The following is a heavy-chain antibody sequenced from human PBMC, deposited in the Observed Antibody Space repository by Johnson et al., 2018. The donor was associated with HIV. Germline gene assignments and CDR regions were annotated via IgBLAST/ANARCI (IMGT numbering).Heavy chain of an antibody. D-gene: IGHD2-15*01. Sequence: VQLVESGGGLVQPGGSLRLSCAASGFTVSSYDMHWVRQTTGKGLEWVSAIGSAGDTYYPGSVKGRFTISRENAKNSLYLQMNSLRAGDTAVYYCAAGGVPALDIWGQGTMVIVSS. V-gene: IGHV3-13*01. CDR2: IGSAGDT. CDR1: GFTVSSYD. J-gene: IGHJ3*02. CDR3: AAGGVPALDI.